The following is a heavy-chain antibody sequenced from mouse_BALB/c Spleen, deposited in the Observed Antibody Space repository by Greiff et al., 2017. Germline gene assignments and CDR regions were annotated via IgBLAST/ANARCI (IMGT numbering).Heavy chain of an antibody. Sequence: DVHLVESGGGLVKPGGSLKLSCAASGFTFSSYAMSWVRQSPEKRLEWVAEISSGGSYTYYPDTVTGRFTISRDNAKNTLYLEMSSLRSEDTAMYYCARESYYYGPWFAYWGQGTLVTVSA. CDR3: ARESYYYGPWFAY. CDR1: GFTFSSYA. V-gene: IGHV5-9-4*01. CDR2: ISSGGSYT. D-gene: IGHD1-1*01. J-gene: IGHJ3*01.